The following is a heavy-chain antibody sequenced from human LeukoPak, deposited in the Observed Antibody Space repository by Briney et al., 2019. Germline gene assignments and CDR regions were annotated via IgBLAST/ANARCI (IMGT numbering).Heavy chain of an antibody. D-gene: IGHD3-10*01. CDR1: GFSFTSSW. J-gene: IGHJ4*02. Sequence: GGSLRLSCAASGFSFTSSWMTWVRQAPGKGLEWVGNIRQDGGETQFVDSLKGRFTISRDNAKNSLYLQMNSLRAEDTAVYYCARDLKTYYYGSVSIEYWGQGTLVTVSS. V-gene: IGHV3-7*01. CDR3: ARDLKTYYYGSVSIEY. CDR2: IRQDGGET.